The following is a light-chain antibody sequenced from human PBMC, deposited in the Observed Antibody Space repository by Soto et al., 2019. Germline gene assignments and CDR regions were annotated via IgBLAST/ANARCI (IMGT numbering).Light chain of an antibody. CDR3: QPYNAWPLT. CDR2: VAS. Sequence: EIVMTQSPATLSVSPGERVTLSCRASQSVNSNLAWYQQKPGQTPKLLIYVASTRATGIPARFSGSGSGTEFTLTNSSLQSEDFAIYYCQPYNAWPLTFGGGTKVEFK. J-gene: IGKJ4*01. CDR1: QSVNSN. V-gene: IGKV3-15*01.